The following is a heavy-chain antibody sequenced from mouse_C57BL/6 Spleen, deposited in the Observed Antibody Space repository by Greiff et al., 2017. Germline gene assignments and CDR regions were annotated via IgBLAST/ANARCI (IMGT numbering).Heavy chain of an antibody. CDR3: ASPLYYYGSSYDHWYFDV. V-gene: IGHV3-6*01. J-gene: IGHJ1*03. D-gene: IGHD1-1*01. CDR1: GYSITSGYY. Sequence: DVQLQESGPGLVKPSQSLSLTCSVTGYSITSGYYWNWIRQFPGNKLEWMGYISYDGSNNYNPSLKHRISITRDTSKNQFFLKLNSVTTEDTATYYCASPLYYYGSSYDHWYFDVWGTGTTVTVSS. CDR2: ISYDGSN.